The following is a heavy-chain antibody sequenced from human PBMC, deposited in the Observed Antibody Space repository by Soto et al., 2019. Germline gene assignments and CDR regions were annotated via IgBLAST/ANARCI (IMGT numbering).Heavy chain of an antibody. D-gene: IGHD6-19*01. CDR1: GGTFSNYA. J-gene: IGHJ6*02. V-gene: IGHV1-69*12. CDR3: ARIVAVAGLYNYIGLDV. CDR2: IVPIFGTT. Sequence: QVQLVQSGAEVKKPGSSVKVSCKVSGGTFSNYAIDWVRLAPGHGLEWMGGIVPIFGTTYYTQTFQGRATIIADDSTTTAYLEMSSLRSEDTAIYYCARIVAVAGLYNYIGLDVLGQGTAVTVSS.